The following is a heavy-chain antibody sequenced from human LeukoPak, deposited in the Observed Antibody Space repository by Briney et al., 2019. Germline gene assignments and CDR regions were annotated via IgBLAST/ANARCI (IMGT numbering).Heavy chain of an antibody. CDR1: GFTFSSYA. CDR3: AKDAGYSSGWYSGDDY. CDR2: ISGSGGST. Sequence: PGGSLRLSCAASGFTFSSYAMSWVRQAPGKGLEWVSAISGSGGSTYYADSVKDRFTISRDSSKNTLYLQMNSLRAEDTAVYYCAKDAGYSSGWYSGDDYWGQGALVTVSS. V-gene: IGHV3-23*01. D-gene: IGHD6-19*01. J-gene: IGHJ4*02.